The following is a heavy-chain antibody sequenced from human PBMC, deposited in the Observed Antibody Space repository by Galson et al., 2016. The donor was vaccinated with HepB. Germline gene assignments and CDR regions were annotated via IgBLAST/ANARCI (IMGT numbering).Heavy chain of an antibody. CDR1: GDSVSSNSAA. CDR2: TYYRSKWCN. Sequence: CAISGDSVSSNSAAWNWIRQSPSRGLEWLGRTYYRSKWCNDYAVSVKSRITINPDTSKNQFSQQLNSVTPEDTAVYYCAREDYSSGWPLNWYFDLWGRGTLVSVSS. CDR3: AREDYSSGWPLNWYFDL. J-gene: IGHJ2*01. D-gene: IGHD6-19*01. V-gene: IGHV6-1*01.